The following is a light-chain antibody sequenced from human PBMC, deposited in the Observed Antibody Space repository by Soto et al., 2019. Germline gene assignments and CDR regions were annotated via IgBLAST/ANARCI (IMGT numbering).Light chain of an antibody. Sequence: QSALTQPASVSGSPGQSITISCTGTSSDVGGYNYVSWYQQHPGKAPKLMIYDVSNRPSGVSTRFSGSKSGNTASLTISGLQAEDETAYYFSSYTSSSTLVVFGGGTKLTVL. J-gene: IGLJ2*01. CDR2: DVS. CDR3: SSYTSSSTLVV. CDR1: SSDVGGYNY. V-gene: IGLV2-14*01.